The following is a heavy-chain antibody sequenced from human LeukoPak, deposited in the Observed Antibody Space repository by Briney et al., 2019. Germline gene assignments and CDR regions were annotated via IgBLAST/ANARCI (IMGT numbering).Heavy chain of an antibody. CDR3: ARMVATYYYDSSGYSYFDY. D-gene: IGHD3-22*01. J-gene: IGHJ4*02. V-gene: IGHV1-69*13. Sequence: PSVKVSCEASGGTFSSYAISWVRQAPGQGLEWMGGIIPIFGTANYAQKFQGRVTITADESTSTAYMELSSLRSEDTAVYYCARMVATYYYDSSGYSYFDYWGQGTLVTVSS. CDR2: IIPIFGTA. CDR1: GGTFSSYA.